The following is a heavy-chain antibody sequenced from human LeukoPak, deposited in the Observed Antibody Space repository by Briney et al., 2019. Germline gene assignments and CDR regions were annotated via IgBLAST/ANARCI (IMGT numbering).Heavy chain of an antibody. CDR2: VFYSGST. J-gene: IGHJ4*02. CDR1: GDSLRGSSYY. CDR3: ARFPITYYYDRTPPE. Sequence: SETLSLTCAVSGDSLRGSSYYWVWIRQPPGKGLERIGSVFYSGSTYYHPALKSRVTISLDTSKNQISLKLSSVTAADTAVYYCARFPITYYYDRTPPEWGQGTLVTVSS. V-gene: IGHV4-39*01. D-gene: IGHD3-22*01.